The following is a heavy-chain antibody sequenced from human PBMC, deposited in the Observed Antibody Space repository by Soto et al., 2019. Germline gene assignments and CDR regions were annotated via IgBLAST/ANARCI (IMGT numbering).Heavy chain of an antibody. V-gene: IGHV6-1*01. CDR1: GDSVSSNSAA. Sequence: SQTLSLTCAISGDSVSSNSAAWNWIRQSPSRGLEWLGRTYYRSKWYNDYAVSVKSRITINPDTSKNQFSLQLNSVTPEDTAVYYCARDRVXLWFGESPANYYYGMDVWGQGTTVTVSS. CDR2: TYYRSKWYN. CDR3: ARDRVXLWFGESPANYYYGMDV. D-gene: IGHD3-10*01. J-gene: IGHJ6*02.